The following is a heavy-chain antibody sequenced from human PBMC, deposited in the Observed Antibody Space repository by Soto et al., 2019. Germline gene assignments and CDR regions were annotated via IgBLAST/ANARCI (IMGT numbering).Heavy chain of an antibody. Sequence: EVQLLESGGGLVQPGGSLRLSCAASGFTFSSYAMSWVRQAPGKGREWVSAISGSGGSTYYADSVKGRFTISRDNSKNTLYLQMNSLRAEDTAVYYCAKDKASRWLQSNYFDYWGQGTLVTVSS. J-gene: IGHJ4*02. CDR2: ISGSGGST. D-gene: IGHD5-12*01. V-gene: IGHV3-23*01. CDR3: AKDKASRWLQSNYFDY. CDR1: GFTFSSYA.